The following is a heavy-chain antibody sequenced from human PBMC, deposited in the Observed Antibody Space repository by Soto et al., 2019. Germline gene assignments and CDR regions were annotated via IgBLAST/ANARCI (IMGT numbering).Heavy chain of an antibody. CDR1: GFTFSGSD. Sequence: GGSLRLSCAASGFTFSGSDMHWVRQASGKGLEWVGRIRSKANSFATAYAASVKGRFSISRDDTKNTAYLQMNSLKTEDTAVYYCARARGDGYTFGYWGQGTLVTVSS. J-gene: IGHJ4*02. CDR3: ARARGDGYTFGY. V-gene: IGHV3-73*01. CDR2: IRSKANSFAT. D-gene: IGHD5-12*01.